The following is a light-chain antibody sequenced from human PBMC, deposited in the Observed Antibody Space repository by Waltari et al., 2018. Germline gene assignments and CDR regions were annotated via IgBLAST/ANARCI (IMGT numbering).Light chain of an antibody. Sequence: RVTLSCRASRSINRALAWYQQKPGQAPRLLIYGASIRATGIPDRVSGSGSGTDFTLTISSLEPEDFAVYFCQHYVRLPATFGQGTKVEIK. J-gene: IGKJ1*01. CDR2: GAS. V-gene: IGKV3-20*01. CDR1: RSINRA. CDR3: QHYVRLPAT.